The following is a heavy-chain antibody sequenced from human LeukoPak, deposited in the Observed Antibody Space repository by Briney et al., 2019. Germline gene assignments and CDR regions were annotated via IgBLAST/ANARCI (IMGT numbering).Heavy chain of an antibody. V-gene: IGHV7-4-1*02. D-gene: IGHD6-13*01. CDR2: INTNTGNP. CDR3: ARVVAAAGTGYYYGMDV. J-gene: IGHJ6*02. CDR1: GYTFTSYA. Sequence: ASVKVSCKASGYTFTSYAMNWVRQAPGQGLEWMGWINTNTGNPTYAQGFTGRFVFSLDTSVSTAYLQISSLKAEDTAVYYCARVVAAAGTGYYYGMDVWGQGTTVTVSS.